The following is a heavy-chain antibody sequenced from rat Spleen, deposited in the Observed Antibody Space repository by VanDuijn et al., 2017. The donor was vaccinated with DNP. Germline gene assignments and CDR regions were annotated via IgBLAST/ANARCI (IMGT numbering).Heavy chain of an antibody. J-gene: IGHJ2*01. D-gene: IGHD1-11*01. CDR3: ARERGYGGYYFDY. V-gene: IGHV5-25*01. CDR1: GLTFSHSD. Sequence: EVQLVESGGGLVQPGRSMKLSCATSGLTFSHSDLAWVRQVPGKGLEWVASITSSGGSTYYPDSVKGRFTISRDNAKNTLYLQMNSRRSEDTATYYCARERGYGGYYFDYWGQGVMVTVSS. CDR2: ITSSGGST.